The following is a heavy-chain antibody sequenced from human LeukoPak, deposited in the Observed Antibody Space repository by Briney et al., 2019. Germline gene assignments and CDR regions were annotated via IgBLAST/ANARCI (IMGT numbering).Heavy chain of an antibody. CDR2: ILYSGDT. J-gene: IGHJ4*02. CDR1: GVSISSGENY. V-gene: IGHV4-30-4*01. CDR3: ARDPSDYGAFDS. Sequence: SETLSLTCTVSGVSISSGENYWTWIRQPPGKGLEWVGYILYSGDTYYDPSLKSRLTISLDMSKNQFSLKLKSVTPADTAVYYCARDPSDYGAFDSWGQGTLVTVSS. D-gene: IGHD4-17*01.